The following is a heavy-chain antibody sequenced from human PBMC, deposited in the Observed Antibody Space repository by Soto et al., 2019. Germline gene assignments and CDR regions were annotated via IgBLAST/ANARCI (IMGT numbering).Heavy chain of an antibody. Sequence: GGSLRLSCVASGFTFWGDWMSWVRQAPGKGLEWVANIKQDGSAKQYLDSVRGRFTISRDNSQGALFLQMDSLTVDDSGIYFCARGGVYWGQGVPVTVSS. CDR2: IKQDGSAK. J-gene: IGHJ4*02. D-gene: IGHD2-8*01. CDR1: GFTFWGDW. V-gene: IGHV3-7*01. CDR3: ARGGVY.